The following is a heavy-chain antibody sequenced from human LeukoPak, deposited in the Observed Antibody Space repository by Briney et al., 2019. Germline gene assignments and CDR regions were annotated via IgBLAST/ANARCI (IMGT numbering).Heavy chain of an antibody. CDR1: GGSISSSNW. V-gene: IGHV4-4*02. Sequence: SETLSLTCAVSGGSISSSNWWSWVRQPPGKGLEWIGEIYHSGSTNYNPSLKSRVTISVDKSKNQFSLKLSSVTAADTAVYYCARQGRYSYGYTGIDYWGQGTPVTVSS. CDR3: ARQGRYSYGYTGIDY. J-gene: IGHJ4*02. D-gene: IGHD5-18*01. CDR2: IYHSGST.